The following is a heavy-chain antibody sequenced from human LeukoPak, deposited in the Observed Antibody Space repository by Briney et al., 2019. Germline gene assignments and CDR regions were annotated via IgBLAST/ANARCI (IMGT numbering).Heavy chain of an antibody. J-gene: IGHJ5*02. CDR3: ARGPTYYDFWSGYYP. Sequence: GASVTVSCKASGYTFTSYDINWVRQATGQGLEWMGWMNPNSGNTGYAQKFQGRVTITRNTSISTAYMDLSSLRSEDTAVYYCARGPTYYDFWSGYYPWGQGTLVTVSS. CDR2: MNPNSGNT. V-gene: IGHV1-8*03. D-gene: IGHD3-3*01. CDR1: GYTFTSYD.